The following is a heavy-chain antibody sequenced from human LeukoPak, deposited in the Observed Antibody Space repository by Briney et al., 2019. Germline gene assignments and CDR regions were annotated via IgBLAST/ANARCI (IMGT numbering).Heavy chain of an antibody. J-gene: IGHJ4*02. V-gene: IGHV3-23*01. D-gene: IGHD1-26*01. Sequence: GGSLRLSCAASGFTFSTYAMTWVRQAPGKGLEWVSLISGTGGSTYYADSVKGRFTISRDNSKNTLYLQMNSLRAEDTAVYYCAKDRDSGSYCLDYWGQGTLVTVSS. CDR3: AKDRDSGSYCLDY. CDR1: GFTFSTYA. CDR2: ISGTGGST.